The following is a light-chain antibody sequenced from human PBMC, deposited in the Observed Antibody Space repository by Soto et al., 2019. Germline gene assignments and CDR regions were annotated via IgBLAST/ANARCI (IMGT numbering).Light chain of an antibody. J-gene: IGKJ1*01. CDR1: QSISDY. V-gene: IGKV1-39*01. Sequence: DIQMTQSPSSLSASVGDRVTITCRASQSISDYLHWYQQKPGKAPELLIYAASNLQSGVPSRFSGSGSGTDFTLTISSLQPEDFATHYCQQNYNFRTFGQGTKVEIK. CDR3: QQNYNFRT. CDR2: AAS.